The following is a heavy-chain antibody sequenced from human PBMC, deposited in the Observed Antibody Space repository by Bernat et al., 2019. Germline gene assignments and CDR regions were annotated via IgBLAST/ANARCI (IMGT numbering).Heavy chain of an antibody. CDR2: IYWDDDK. CDR3: AHSTINYDMLTGYYRKGTDAFDI. V-gene: IGHV2-5*02. Sequence: QITLKESGPTLVKPTQTLTLTCTFSGFSLSTSGVGVRWIRQPPGKALEWLALIYWDDDKRYSPSLKSRLTITKDTSKNQVVLTMTNMDPVDTATYYCAHSTINYDMLTGYYRKGTDAFDIWGQGTMVTVSS. D-gene: IGHD3-9*01. J-gene: IGHJ3*02. CDR1: GFSLSTSGVG.